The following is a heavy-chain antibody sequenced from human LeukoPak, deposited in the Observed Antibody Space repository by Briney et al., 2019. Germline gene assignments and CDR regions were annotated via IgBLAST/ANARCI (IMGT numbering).Heavy chain of an antibody. CDR2: IIPIFGTA. CDR3: AAGSVSSGWVY. CDR1: GGTFSSYA. V-gene: IGHV1-69*06. J-gene: IGHJ4*02. Sequence: GASVKVSCKASGGTFSSYAISWVRQAPGQGLEWMGGIIPIFGTANYAQKFQGRVTITADKSTSTAYMELSSLRPEDTAVYYCAAGSVSSGWVYWGQGTLVTVSS. D-gene: IGHD6-19*01.